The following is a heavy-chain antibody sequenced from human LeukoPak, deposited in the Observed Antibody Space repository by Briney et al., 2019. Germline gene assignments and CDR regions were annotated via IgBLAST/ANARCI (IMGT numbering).Heavy chain of an antibody. V-gene: IGHV3-7*04. CDR3: AGGRGWLIDY. J-gene: IGHJ4*02. CDR2: IKQDGSEQ. CDR1: GFTFSGYW. Sequence: GGSLRLFCAGSGFTFSGYWMNWVRQIPGKGLEWVAIIKQDGSEQFYVDSVKGRFTISRDNAKSSLYLQMNSLRDEDTAVYYCAGGRGWLIDYWGQGTLVIVSS. D-gene: IGHD6-19*01.